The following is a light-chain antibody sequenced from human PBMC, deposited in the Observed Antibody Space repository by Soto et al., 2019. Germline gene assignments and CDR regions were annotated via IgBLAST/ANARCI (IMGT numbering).Light chain of an antibody. J-gene: IGKJ3*01. V-gene: IGKV3-20*01. CDR3: QQYGASLFT. Sequence: EVVLTQSPGTLSLSPGERATLSCRASQSVSSNFLAWYQHKPGQAPRLLIYGASIRATGIPDRFSGSGSGTDFTLTISRLVPEDFAVFYCQQYGASLFTFGPGTKVDIK. CDR2: GAS. CDR1: QSVSSNF.